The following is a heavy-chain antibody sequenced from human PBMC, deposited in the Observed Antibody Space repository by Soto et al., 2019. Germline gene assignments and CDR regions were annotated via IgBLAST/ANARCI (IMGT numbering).Heavy chain of an antibody. V-gene: IGHV3-73*02. CDR2: IRSKANSYAT. CDR3: TRQGKSYYGSGSFDP. D-gene: IGHD3-10*01. Sequence: EVQLVESGGGLVQPGGSLKLSCAASGFTFSGSAMHWVRQASGKGLEWVGRIRSKANSYATAYAASVKGRFTISRDDSKNTAYLQMNSLKTEDTAVYYCTRQGKSYYGSGSFDPWGQGTLVTVSS. J-gene: IGHJ5*02. CDR1: GFTFSGSA.